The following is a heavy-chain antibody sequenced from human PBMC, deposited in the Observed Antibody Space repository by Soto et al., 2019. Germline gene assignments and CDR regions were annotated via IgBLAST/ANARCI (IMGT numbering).Heavy chain of an antibody. CDR3: AREYLTGPADWFDP. V-gene: IGHV3-11*01. Sequence: GGSLRLSCAASGFTFSDHYMTWIRQAPGKGLEWISYISSSGSSIDYVDSVKGRFTISRDNAKNSLFLQMNSLRAEDTAVYYCAREYLTGPADWFDPWGQGTLVTV. J-gene: IGHJ5*02. CDR2: ISSSGSSI. CDR1: GFTFSDHY. D-gene: IGHD3-9*01.